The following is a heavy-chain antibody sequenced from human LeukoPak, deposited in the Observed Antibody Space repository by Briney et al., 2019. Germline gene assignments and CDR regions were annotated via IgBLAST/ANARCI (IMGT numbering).Heavy chain of an antibody. J-gene: IGHJ4*02. CDR3: ARAPSGEVAANDY. V-gene: IGHV1-69*13. CDR2: IIPIFGTA. CDR1: GGTFSSYA. Sequence: SVKVSCKASGGTFSSYAISWVRQAPGQGLEWMGGIIPIFGTANYAQKFQGSVTITADESTSTAYMELSSLRSEDTAVYYCARAPSGEVAANDYWGQGTLVTVSS. D-gene: IGHD2-15*01.